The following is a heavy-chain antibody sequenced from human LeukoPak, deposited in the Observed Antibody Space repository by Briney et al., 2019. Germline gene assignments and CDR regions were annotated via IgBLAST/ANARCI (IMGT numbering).Heavy chain of an antibody. D-gene: IGHD2/OR15-2a*01. V-gene: IGHV3-74*01. Sequence: WGSLRLSCAASGFTFSSHWMHWVRQSPGKGLVWVSRINNDGSSTSYADFVKGRFTISRDNAKNTLYLQKNSLRAEDTAVYYCARLLGSTTSVDYWGQGTPVTVSS. J-gene: IGHJ4*02. CDR3: ARLLGSTTSVDY. CDR2: INNDGSST. CDR1: GFTFSSHW.